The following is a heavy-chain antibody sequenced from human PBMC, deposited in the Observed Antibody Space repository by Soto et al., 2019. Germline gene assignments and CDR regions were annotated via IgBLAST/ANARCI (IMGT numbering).Heavy chain of an antibody. CDR3: TTYYFYYGMDV. CDR2: IDHSGGT. J-gene: IGHJ6*02. V-gene: IGHV4-34*01. Sequence: PSETLSLTCAVYGGSFSGYSWSWIRQPPGKGLEWIGEIDHSGGTNYNPSLKSRVTISADTSKNQFSLKLSSVTAADTAVYYCTTYYFYYGMDVWGQGTTVTVSS. CDR1: GGSFSGYS.